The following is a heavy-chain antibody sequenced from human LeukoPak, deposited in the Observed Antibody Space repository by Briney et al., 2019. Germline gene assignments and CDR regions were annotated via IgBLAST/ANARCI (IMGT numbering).Heavy chain of an antibody. D-gene: IGHD3-22*01. CDR2: INHSGST. J-gene: IGHJ4*02. CDR1: GGSFSGYY. CDR3: ARGTTWYYYDSSGYSY. Sequence: SETLSLTCAVYGGSFSGYYWSWIRQPPGKGLEWIGEINHSGSTNYNPSLKSRVTISVDTSKNQFSLKLSSVTAADTAVYYCARGTTWYYYDSSGYSYWGQGTLVTVSS. V-gene: IGHV4-34*01.